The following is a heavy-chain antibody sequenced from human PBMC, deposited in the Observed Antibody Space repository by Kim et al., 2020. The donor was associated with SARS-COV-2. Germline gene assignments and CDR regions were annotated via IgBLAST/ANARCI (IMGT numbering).Heavy chain of an antibody. CDR2: IDPSDSYT. D-gene: IGHD5-18*01. CDR3: ARGGQLGLSPGFVDY. J-gene: IGHJ4*02. CDR1: GYSFTSYW. V-gene: IGHV5-10-1*01. Sequence: GESLKISCKGSGYSFTSYWISWVRQMPGKGLEWMGRIDPSDSYTNYSPSFQGHVTISADKSISTAYLQWSSLKASDTAMYYCARGGQLGLSPGFVDYWGQGTLVTVSS.